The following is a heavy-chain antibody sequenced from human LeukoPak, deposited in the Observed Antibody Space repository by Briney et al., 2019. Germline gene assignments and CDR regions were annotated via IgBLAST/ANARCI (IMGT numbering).Heavy chain of an antibody. CDR1: GFTFSSFG. CDR3: ARFRFGYYDSSAPR. J-gene: IGHJ4*02. Sequence: GGSLRLSCAASGFTFSSFGMNWVRQAPGKGLEWVSSISSRSTYIYYADSVKGRFTISRDNAKNSLYLQMNSLRAEDTAVYYCARFRFGYYDSSAPRWGQGTLVTVSS. D-gene: IGHD3-22*01. V-gene: IGHV3-21*01. CDR2: ISSRSTYI.